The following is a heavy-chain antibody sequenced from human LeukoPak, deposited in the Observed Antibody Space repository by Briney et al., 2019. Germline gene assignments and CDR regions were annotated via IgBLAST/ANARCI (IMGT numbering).Heavy chain of an antibody. CDR2: IYYRGST. V-gene: IGHV4-39*01. CDR3: ARQAYSSNLGWFDP. J-gene: IGHJ5*02. D-gene: IGHD6-13*01. CDR1: TFSSYA. Sequence: TFSSYAVSWVRQPPGKGLEWIGSIYYRGSTYYNPSLKSRVTISVDTSKNQFSLKLSSVTAADTAVYYCARQAYSSNLGWFDPWGQGTLVTVSS.